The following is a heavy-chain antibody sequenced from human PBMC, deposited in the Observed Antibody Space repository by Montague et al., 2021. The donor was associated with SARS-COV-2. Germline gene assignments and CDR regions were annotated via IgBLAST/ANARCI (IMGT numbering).Heavy chain of an antibody. Sequence: CAISGDSVSSNSAAWNWIRQSPSRGLEWLGRTYYRSKWYNDYAVSVESRITINPDTSKNQFSLQLNSVTPEDTAVYYCARGLWFGELLSLYYYYGMDVRGQGTTVTVSS. J-gene: IGHJ6*02. CDR1: GDSVSSNSAA. V-gene: IGHV6-1*01. CDR2: TYYRSKWYN. D-gene: IGHD3-10*01. CDR3: ARGLWFGELLSLYYYYGMDV.